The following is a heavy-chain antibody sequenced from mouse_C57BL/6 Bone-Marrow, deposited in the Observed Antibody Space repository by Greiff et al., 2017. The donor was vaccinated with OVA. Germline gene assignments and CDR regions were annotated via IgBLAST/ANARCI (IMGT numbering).Heavy chain of an antibody. V-gene: IGHV1-81*01. CDR3: ASSLWGFAY. CDR1: GYTFTSYG. Sequence: QVQLQQSGAELARPGASVKLSCKASGYTFTSYGISWVKQRTGQGLEWIGEIYPRSGNTYYNEKFKGKATLTADKSSSTAYMELRSLTSEDSAVYFCASSLWGFAYWGQGTLVTVSA. J-gene: IGHJ3*01. CDR2: IYPRSGNT.